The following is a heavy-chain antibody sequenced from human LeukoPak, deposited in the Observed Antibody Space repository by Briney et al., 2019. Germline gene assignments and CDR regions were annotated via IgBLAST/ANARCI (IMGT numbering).Heavy chain of an antibody. V-gene: IGHV1-8*01. D-gene: IGHD4-17*01. Sequence: ASVKVSCKASGYTFTSYDINWGRQATGQGRGWMGGMNPNSDNRGYAHKCQGRVTMTRNTSISTAYMELTSLRSEDKAMYYCARGWYGDYDDYWGQGTLVTVSS. J-gene: IGHJ4*02. CDR2: MNPNSDNR. CDR1: GYTFTSYD. CDR3: ARGWYGDYDDY.